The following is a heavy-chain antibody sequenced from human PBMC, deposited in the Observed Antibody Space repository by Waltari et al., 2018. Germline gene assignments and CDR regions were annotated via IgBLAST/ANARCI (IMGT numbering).Heavy chain of an antibody. J-gene: IGHJ4*02. CDR2: IKEDGSAQ. CDR1: GFAFGSSW. Sequence: EVQVVESGGGLVQPGGSRRLSCAPSGFAFGSSWISWRRQAPGKGLEWVANIKEDGSAQYYLDSVRGRFTISRDNTKNSLFLQMNSLRAEDTAVYFCARATNHAFDNWGQGTLVTVSS. CDR3: ARATNHAFDN. V-gene: IGHV3-7*01.